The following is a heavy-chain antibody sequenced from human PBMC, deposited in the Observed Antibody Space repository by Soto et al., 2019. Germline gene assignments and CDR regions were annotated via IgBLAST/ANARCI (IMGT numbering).Heavy chain of an antibody. J-gene: IGHJ6*02. Sequence: QVQLQQWGAGLLKPSETLSLTCAVYGGSSSGYYWTRIRQPPGKGMEWRREINHSGSTNYKPFLKSRVTISVDTSRTQFSLKLSSVSAADTAVYYCARRKQLPLYSYGMDVWGQGTTVTVSS. D-gene: IGHD6-6*01. V-gene: IGHV4-34*01. CDR1: GGSSSGYY. CDR2: INHSGST. CDR3: ARRKQLPLYSYGMDV.